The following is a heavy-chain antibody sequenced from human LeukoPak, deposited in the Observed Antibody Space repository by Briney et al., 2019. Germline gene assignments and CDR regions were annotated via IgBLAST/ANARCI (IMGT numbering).Heavy chain of an antibody. V-gene: IGHV4-61*02. CDR2: IYTSGST. Sequence: PSETLSLTCTVSGGSISSGSYYWSWIRQPAGKGLEWIGRIYTSGSTNYNPSLKSRVTISVDTSKNQFSLKLSSVTAADTAVYYCARVRGDRSIDAFDIWGQGTMVTVSS. CDR1: GGSISSGSYY. J-gene: IGHJ3*02. CDR3: ARVRGDRSIDAFDI. D-gene: IGHD2-21*02.